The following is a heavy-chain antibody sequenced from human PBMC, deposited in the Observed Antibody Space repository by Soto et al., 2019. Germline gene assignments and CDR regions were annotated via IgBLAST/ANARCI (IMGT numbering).Heavy chain of an antibody. V-gene: IGHV4-34*01. D-gene: IGHD1-1*01. J-gene: IGHJ4*02. CDR2: INHSGST. Sequence: TETLSLTCAFYGGSGASFSGYYWCWIRQPPGKGLEWIGEINHSGSTNYNPSLKSRVTISVDTSKNQFSLKLSSVTAADTAVYYCARGRTVQICDYWGKGTLVTVSS. CDR1: GGSGASFSGYY. CDR3: ARGRTVQICDY.